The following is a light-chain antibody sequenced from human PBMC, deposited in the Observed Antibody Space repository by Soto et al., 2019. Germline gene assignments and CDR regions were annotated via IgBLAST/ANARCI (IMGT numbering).Light chain of an antibody. CDR1: SSDVGGYDY. V-gene: IGLV2-14*01. CDR2: EVN. CDR3: SAYTTTSTLI. Sequence: QSALTQPPSASGSPGQSITISRTGTSSDVGGYDYVSWYQQHPGTAPKLMLYEVNNRPSGVSNRFSGSKSGNTASLIISGLQTEDEADYYCSAYTTTSTLIFRTGTKVTVL. J-gene: IGLJ1*01.